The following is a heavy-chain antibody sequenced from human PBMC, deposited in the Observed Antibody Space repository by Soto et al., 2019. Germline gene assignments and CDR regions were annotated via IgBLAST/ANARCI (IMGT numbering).Heavy chain of an antibody. Sequence: EVHLVESGGGLVQTGGSLRLSCAIFESTVSRDWMNWVRQAPGKGLEWVAHINQDGSEKYYVDSVKGRVTISRDNAKKALYLHMNCLRPADTAMYYCSGGVGDAFWGQGTLVTVSS. V-gene: IGHV3-7*04. D-gene: IGHD1-26*01. CDR3: SGGVGDAF. CDR1: ESTVSRDW. J-gene: IGHJ4*02. CDR2: INQDGSEK.